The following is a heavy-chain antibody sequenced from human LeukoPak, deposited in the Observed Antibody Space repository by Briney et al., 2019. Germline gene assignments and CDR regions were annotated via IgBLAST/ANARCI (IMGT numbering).Heavy chain of an antibody. V-gene: IGHV3-53*01. J-gene: IGHJ4*02. CDR1: GFTFSNNW. Sequence: PGGSLRLSCAVSGFTFSNNWMTWVPQAPGKGLEWVSVIHSGGSTYYADSVKGRFTISRDNSKNTLYLQMNSLRAEDTAVYYCAKDLLFGYCSSTSCYKEYYFDYWGQGTLVTVSS. CDR2: IHSGGST. CDR3: AKDLLFGYCSSTSCYKEYYFDY. D-gene: IGHD2-2*02.